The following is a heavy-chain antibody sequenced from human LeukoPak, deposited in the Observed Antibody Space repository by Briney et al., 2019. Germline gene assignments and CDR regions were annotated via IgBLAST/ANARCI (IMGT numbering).Heavy chain of an antibody. D-gene: IGHD3-10*01. J-gene: IGHJ5*02. Sequence: SETLSLTCAVSGGSISSGGYSWGWIRQPPGEGLEWIGYIYHSGSTYYNPSLKSRVTISVDRSKNQFSLKLSSVTAADTAVYYCASSSMVRGVIGRGSLDPWGQGTLVTVSS. CDR3: ASSSMVRGVIGRGSLDP. CDR1: GGSISSGGYS. CDR2: IYHSGST. V-gene: IGHV4-30-2*01.